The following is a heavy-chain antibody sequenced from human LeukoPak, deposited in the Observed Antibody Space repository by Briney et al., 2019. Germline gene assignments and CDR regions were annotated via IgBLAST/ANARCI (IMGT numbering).Heavy chain of an antibody. J-gene: IGHJ3*02. Sequence: SETLSLTCSVSGGSISSGGYYWSWIRQPPGKGLEWIGYIYHSGSTYYNPSLKSRVTISVDTSKKQFSLKLSFVTAADTAVYYCARDGITMVRGVKYDAFDIWGQGTMVTVSS. CDR1: GGSISSGGYY. CDR2: IYHSGST. V-gene: IGHV4-30-4*01. D-gene: IGHD3-10*01. CDR3: ARDGITMVRGVKYDAFDI.